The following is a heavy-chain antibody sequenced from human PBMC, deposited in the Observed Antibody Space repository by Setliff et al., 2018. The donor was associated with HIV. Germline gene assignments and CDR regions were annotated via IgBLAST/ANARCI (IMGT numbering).Heavy chain of an antibody. CDR1: GGSISSAGYY. Sequence: KASETLSLTCTVSGGSISSAGYYWSWIRQHPGTGLEWIGYIYYSGNTYYTPSLASRVSISVDTSKNQFSLKLSSVTAADTAVYYCARSDRDSGLADWYFDLWGRGTLVTVSS. CDR3: ARSDRDSGLADWYFDL. V-gene: IGHV4-31*03. D-gene: IGHD2-15*01. J-gene: IGHJ2*01. CDR2: IYYSGNT.